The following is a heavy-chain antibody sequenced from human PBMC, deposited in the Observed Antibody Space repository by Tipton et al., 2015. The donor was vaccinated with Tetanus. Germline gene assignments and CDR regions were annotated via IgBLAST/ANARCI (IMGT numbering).Heavy chain of an antibody. CDR2: IYAPGIT. CDR1: GGSISSYY. V-gene: IGHV4-4*07. CDR3: ARDLSGFLFDAFDL. J-gene: IGHJ3*01. D-gene: IGHD3-22*01. Sequence: TLSLTCTVSGGSISSYYWSWIRQPAGKGLEWIGRIYAPGITNYNPSLKSRVSMSVDTSKNQFSLRLSSVTAADTAVYYCARDLSGFLFDAFDLWGQGIMVTVSS.